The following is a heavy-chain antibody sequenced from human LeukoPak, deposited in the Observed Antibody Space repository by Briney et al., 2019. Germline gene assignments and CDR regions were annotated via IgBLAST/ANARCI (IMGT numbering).Heavy chain of an antibody. D-gene: IGHD2-2*01. CDR3: ARGLLLTYCSSTSCPRYNWFDP. J-gene: IGHJ5*02. Sequence: SQTLSLTCAISGDSVSSNSAAWNWIRQSPSGGLEWLGRTYYRSKWYNDYAVSVKSRITINPDTSKNQFSLQLSSVTAADTAVYYCARGLLLTYCSSTSCPRYNWFDPWGQGTLVTVSS. CDR2: TYYRSKWYN. V-gene: IGHV6-1*01. CDR1: GDSVSSNSAA.